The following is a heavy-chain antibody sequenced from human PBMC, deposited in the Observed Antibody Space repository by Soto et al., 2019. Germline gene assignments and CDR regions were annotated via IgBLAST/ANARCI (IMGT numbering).Heavy chain of an antibody. V-gene: IGHV1-3*01. CDR3: ARVDNWNSYWYFDL. CDR2: INAGNGNT. J-gene: IGHJ2*01. Sequence: QVQLVQSGAEVKKPGASVKVSCKASGYTFTSYAMHWVRQAPGQRLEWMGWINAGNGNTKYSQKFQGRVTITRDTCASKAYMELSSLRSEDTAVYYCARVDNWNSYWYFDLWGRGTLVTVSS. D-gene: IGHD1-7*01. CDR1: GYTFTSYA.